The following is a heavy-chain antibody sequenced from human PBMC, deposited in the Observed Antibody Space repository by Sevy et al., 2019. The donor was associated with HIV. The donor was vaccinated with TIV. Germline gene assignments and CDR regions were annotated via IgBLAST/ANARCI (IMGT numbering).Heavy chain of an antibody. V-gene: IGHV3-23*01. CDR3: NKSKDNSRNQLGREGNSIGGDDTAIYYCGKGGGGHYDPDEIAYYFYYYNMDV. Sequence: GGSLRLSCAVSGFSFDSYGMTWVRQAPGKGLEWVSAISGSGTRTYYADSVNGRFIISIDNSKNTLELQMHSHIDEDTSKGTVNKSKDNSRNQLGREGNSIGGDDTAIYYCGKGGGGHYDPDEIAYYFYYYNMDVWGKGTTVTVSS. CDR2: ISGSGTRT. CDR1: GFSFDSYG. D-gene: IGHD1-1*01. J-gene: IGHJ6*03.